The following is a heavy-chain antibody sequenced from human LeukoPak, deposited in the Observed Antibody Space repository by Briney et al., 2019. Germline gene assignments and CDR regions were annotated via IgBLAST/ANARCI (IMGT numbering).Heavy chain of an antibody. Sequence: GGCLRLSCAASGFTFSSYAMHWGRQAPGKGLEWVAVISYDGSNKYYADSVKGRFTISRDNSKNTLYLQMNSLRAEDTAVYYCARDGQPLMIYSSGWQSPHFDYWGQGTLVTVSS. D-gene: IGHD6-19*01. J-gene: IGHJ4*02. CDR1: GFTFSSYA. V-gene: IGHV3-30*04. CDR2: ISYDGSNK. CDR3: ARDGQPLMIYSSGWQSPHFDY.